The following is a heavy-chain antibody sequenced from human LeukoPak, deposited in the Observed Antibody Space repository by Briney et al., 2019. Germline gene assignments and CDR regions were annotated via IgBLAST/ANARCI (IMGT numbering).Heavy chain of an antibody. CDR3: AREGEVLWIGSYMDY. Sequence: GGSLRLSCAAPGFTFSSYAMHWVRQAPGKGLEWEAVISYDGSNKYYADSVKGRFTISRDNSKNTLYLQMNSLRAEDTAVYYCAREGEVLWIGSYMDYWGQGTLVTVSS. CDR1: GFTFSSYA. J-gene: IGHJ4*02. V-gene: IGHV3-30*04. CDR2: ISYDGSNK. D-gene: IGHD2-2*03.